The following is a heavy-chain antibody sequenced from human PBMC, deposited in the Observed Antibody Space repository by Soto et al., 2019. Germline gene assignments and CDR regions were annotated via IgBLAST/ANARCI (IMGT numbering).Heavy chain of an antibody. CDR3: SRQPVVVTAIRCRWFDP. Sequence: SETLSLTCTVSGGSISSSSYYWGWIRQPPGKGLEWIGSIYYSGSTYYNPSLKSRVTISVDTSKNQFSLKLSSVTAADTAVYYCSRQPVVVTAIRCRWFDPWGQGTLVT. CDR2: IYYSGST. V-gene: IGHV4-39*01. D-gene: IGHD2-21*02. J-gene: IGHJ5*02. CDR1: GGSISSSSYY.